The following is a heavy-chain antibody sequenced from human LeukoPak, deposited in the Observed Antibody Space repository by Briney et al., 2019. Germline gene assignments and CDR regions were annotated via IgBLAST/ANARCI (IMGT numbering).Heavy chain of an antibody. CDR2: ISWNSGSI. D-gene: IGHD1-26*01. J-gene: IGHJ3*02. V-gene: IGHV3-9*01. CDR3: AKDRSGSSNDAFDI. Sequence: GGSLRLSCAASGFTFDAYAMHWVRQAPGKGLEWVSGISWNSGSIGYADSVKGRFTISRDNAQNSLYLQMNSLRAEDTALYYCAKDRSGSSNDAFDIWGQGTMVTVSS. CDR1: GFTFDAYA.